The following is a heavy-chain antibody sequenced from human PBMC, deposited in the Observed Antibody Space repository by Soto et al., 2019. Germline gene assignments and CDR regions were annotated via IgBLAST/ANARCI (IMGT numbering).Heavy chain of an antibody. J-gene: IGHJ6*02. Sequence: GGSLRLSCAASGFTFSSYSMNWVRQAPGKGLEWVSYISSSSSTIYYADSVKGRFTISRDNAKNSLYLQMNSLRDEEKAVYYCARDYVQGIDGYNHYYYYGMDVWGQGTTVTVSS. CDR3: ARDYVQGIDGYNHYYYYGMDV. D-gene: IGHD5-12*01. CDR1: GFTFSSYS. CDR2: ISSSSSTI. V-gene: IGHV3-48*02.